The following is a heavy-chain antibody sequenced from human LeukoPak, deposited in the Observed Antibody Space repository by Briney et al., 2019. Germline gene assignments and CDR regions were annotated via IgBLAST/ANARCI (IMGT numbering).Heavy chain of an antibody. Sequence: SETLSLTCTVSGGSISSYYWSWIRQPPGKGLEWIGSTYYSGSTYYNPSLKSRVTISVDTSKNQFSLKLSSVTAADTAVYYCARHEVSGGGAFDIWGQGTMVTVSS. CDR2: TYYSGST. J-gene: IGHJ3*02. CDR3: ARHEVSGGGAFDI. CDR1: GGSISSYY. V-gene: IGHV4-59*05. D-gene: IGHD3-16*01.